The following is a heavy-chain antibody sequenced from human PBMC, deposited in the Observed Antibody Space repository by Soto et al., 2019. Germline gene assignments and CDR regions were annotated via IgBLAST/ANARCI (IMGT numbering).Heavy chain of an antibody. J-gene: IGHJ4*02. V-gene: IGHV1-18*01. D-gene: IGHD6-13*01. CDR3: ARDRAPYSSSWYNFDY. CDR2: ISAYNGNT. CDR1: GYTFTSYG. Sequence: ASVKVSCKASGYTFTSYGISWVRQAPGQGLEWMGWISAYNGNTNYAQKLQGRVTMTTDTSTSTAYMELRSLRSEDTAVYYCARDRAPYSSSWYNFDYWGQGTLVTVSS.